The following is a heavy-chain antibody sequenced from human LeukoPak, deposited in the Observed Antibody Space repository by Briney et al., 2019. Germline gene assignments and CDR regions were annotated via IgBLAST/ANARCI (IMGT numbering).Heavy chain of an antibody. Sequence: SETLSLTCTVSGGSISSYYWSWIRQPPGKGLEWIGYIYYSGSTNYNPSLRSRVTMSVDTSKNQFSLKLSSVTAADTAVYYCARESTIAVAGTSHFDYWGQGTLVTVSS. V-gene: IGHV4-59*01. J-gene: IGHJ4*02. D-gene: IGHD6-19*01. CDR1: GGSISSYY. CDR3: ARESTIAVAGTSHFDY. CDR2: IYYSGST.